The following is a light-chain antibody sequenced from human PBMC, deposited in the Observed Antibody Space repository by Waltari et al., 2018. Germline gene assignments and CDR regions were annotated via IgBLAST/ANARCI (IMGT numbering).Light chain of an antibody. CDR3: LLSYSGARV. CDR1: SPNIGRNG. Sequence: QSVLTQPPSASATPGQRVTISCSGSSPNIGRNGVNWYQRPPPTAPKLLLHSNNQRPSGVPDRFSGSKSGTSASLAISGLQSEDEADYYCLLSYSGARVFGGGTKLTVL. V-gene: IGLV1-44*01. CDR2: SNN. J-gene: IGLJ3*02.